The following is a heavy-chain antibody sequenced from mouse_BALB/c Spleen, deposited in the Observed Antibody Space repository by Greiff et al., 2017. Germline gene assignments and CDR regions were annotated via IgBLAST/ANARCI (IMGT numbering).Heavy chain of an antibody. CDR1: GYTFTSYW. CDR3: ARDGGTTASWFAY. D-gene: IGHD1-2*01. Sequence: VQLQESGAELAKPGASVKMSCKASGYTFTSYWMHWVKQRPGQGLEWIGYINPSTGYTEYNQKFKDKATLTADKSSSTAYMQLSSLTSEDSAVYYCARDGGTTASWFAYWGQGTLVTVSA. V-gene: IGHV1-7*01. J-gene: IGHJ3*01. CDR2: INPSTGYT.